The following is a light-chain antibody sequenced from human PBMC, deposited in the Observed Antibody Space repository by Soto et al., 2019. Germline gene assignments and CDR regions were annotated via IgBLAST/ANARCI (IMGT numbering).Light chain of an antibody. CDR3: QQYGSSPRT. V-gene: IGKV3-20*01. Sequence: EIVLTHSPGTLSLSPGERATLSCRASQSVSSSYLAWYQQKPGQAPRLLIYGASSRATGISDRFSGSGSGTDFTLTISRLEPEDFAVYYCQQYGSSPRTFGGGTKVDIK. CDR1: QSVSSSY. J-gene: IGKJ4*01. CDR2: GAS.